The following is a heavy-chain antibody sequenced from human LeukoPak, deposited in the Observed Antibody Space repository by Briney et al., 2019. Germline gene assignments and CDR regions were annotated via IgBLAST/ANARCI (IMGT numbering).Heavy chain of an antibody. CDR1: GGSISSYY. D-gene: IGHD6-19*01. CDR2: IYYSRST. J-gene: IGHJ4*02. CDR3: AREGQWLPGFDY. V-gene: IGHV4-59*01. Sequence: SETLSLTCTVSGGSISSYYWSWLRQPPGKGLEWIGYIYYSRSTNYNPSLKSRVTISVDTSKNQFSLKLSSVTAADTAVYYCAREGQWLPGFDYWGQGTLVTVSS.